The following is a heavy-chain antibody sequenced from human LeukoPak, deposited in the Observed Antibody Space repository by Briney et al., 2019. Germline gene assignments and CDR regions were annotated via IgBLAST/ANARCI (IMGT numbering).Heavy chain of an antibody. Sequence: PSETLSLTCTVSGGSIFSYYWSWIRQPPGKGLEWIGYIYYSGSTYYNPSLKSRVTISVDTSKNQFSLKLSSVTAADTAVYYCAVFHWNFDYWGQGTLVTVSS. CDR2: IYYSGST. V-gene: IGHV4-59*04. CDR1: GGSIFSYY. J-gene: IGHJ4*02. D-gene: IGHD2/OR15-2a*01. CDR3: AVFHWNFDY.